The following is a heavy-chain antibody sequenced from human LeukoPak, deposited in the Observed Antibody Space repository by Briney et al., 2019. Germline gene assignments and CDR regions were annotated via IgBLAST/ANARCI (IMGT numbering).Heavy chain of an antibody. V-gene: IGHV1-18*01. Sequence: GASVKVSCKASGYTFTSYGISWVRQAPGQGLERMGWISGYDGNTDYAQKFQGRLTMTTDTSTSTAYMELRSLRPDDTAVYYCARESHVTREDYWGRGTLVTVSS. CDR3: ARESHVTREDY. D-gene: IGHD3-10*01. CDR2: ISGYDGNT. J-gene: IGHJ4*02. CDR1: GYTFTSYG.